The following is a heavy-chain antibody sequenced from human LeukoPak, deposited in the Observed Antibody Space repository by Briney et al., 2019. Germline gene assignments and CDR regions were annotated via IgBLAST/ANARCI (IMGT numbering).Heavy chain of an antibody. J-gene: IGHJ6*03. Sequence: GGSLRLSCAASGFTFSSYAMSWVRQAPGKGLEWVSAISGSGGSTYYADSVKGRFTISRDNAKNSLYLQMNSLRAEDTAVYYCARDVDYGDFLGYYYMDVWGKGTTVTVSS. CDR2: ISGSGGST. V-gene: IGHV3-23*01. D-gene: IGHD4-17*01. CDR3: ARDVDYGDFLGYYYMDV. CDR1: GFTFSSYA.